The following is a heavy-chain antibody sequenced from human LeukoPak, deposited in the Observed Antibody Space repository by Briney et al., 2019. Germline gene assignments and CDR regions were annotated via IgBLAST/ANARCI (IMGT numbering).Heavy chain of an antibody. J-gene: IGHJ4*02. Sequence: PGGSLRLSCAASGFTFSSYWMSWVRQAPGKGLEWVTNIKRDGSDIYYVDSVKGRFTISRDNAKNSLYLQMNSLRAEDWAVYYCAREESRGWNELLWFGELYVPYYFDYWAREPWSPSPQ. CDR3: AREESRGWNELLWFGELYVPYYFDY. CDR2: IKRDGSDI. CDR1: GFTFSSYW. D-gene: IGHD3-10*01. V-gene: IGHV3-7*03.